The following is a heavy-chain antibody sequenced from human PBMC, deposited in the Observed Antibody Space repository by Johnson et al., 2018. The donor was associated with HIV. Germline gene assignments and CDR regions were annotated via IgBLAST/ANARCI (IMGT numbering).Heavy chain of an antibody. CDR1: GYSFSSYG. J-gene: IGHJ3*02. CDR3: AREGEGYSSSWYDAFDI. D-gene: IGHD6-13*01. V-gene: IGHV3-30*19. CDR2: ISYDGSNK. Sequence: QVQLVESGGGVVQPGGSLRLSCAASGYSFSSYGMYWARQAPDKGLEWVAVISYDGSNKYYADSVRGRFTISRDNSKNTLYLQMNSLRAEDTAVYYCAREGEGYSSSWYDAFDIWGQGTMVTVSS.